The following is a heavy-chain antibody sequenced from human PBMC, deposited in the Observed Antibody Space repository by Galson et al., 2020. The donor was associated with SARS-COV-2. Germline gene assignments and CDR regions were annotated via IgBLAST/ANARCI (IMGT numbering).Heavy chain of an antibody. D-gene: IGHD3-10*01. Sequence: SETLSLTCTVSSDSISSGGYYWIWIRQHPEKGLEWVGYIFYSGSTNYNPSLKSRVTVSVDTSKNQFSLKLSSVTAADTAVYYCARDGGYGSGTYYLPYWGQGTLVTVSS. CDR2: IFYSGST. CDR1: SDSISSGGYY. V-gene: IGHV4-31*03. J-gene: IGHJ4*02. CDR3: ARDGGYGSGTYYLPY.